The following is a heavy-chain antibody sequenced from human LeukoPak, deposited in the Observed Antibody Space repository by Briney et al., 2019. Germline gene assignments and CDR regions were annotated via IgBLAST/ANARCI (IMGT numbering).Heavy chain of an antibody. CDR3: AKGHREGSGGSCPVDY. J-gene: IGHJ4*02. V-gene: IGHV3-23*01. CDR2: ISGSGGST. D-gene: IGHD2-15*01. Sequence: GGSLRLSCAASGFTFSSYAMSWVRQAPGKGLEWVSAISGSGGSTYYADSVKGRFTISRDNSKNTLYLQMNSLRAEDTAVYYCAKGHREGSGGSCPVDYWGQGTLVTVPS. CDR1: GFTFSSYA.